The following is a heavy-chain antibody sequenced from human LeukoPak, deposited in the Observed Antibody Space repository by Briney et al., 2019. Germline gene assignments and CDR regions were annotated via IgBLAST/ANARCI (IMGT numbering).Heavy chain of an antibody. D-gene: IGHD1-14*01. CDR2: INPGGSSI. CDR1: GFTFSSYW. CDR3: ARSNQADDY. J-gene: IGHJ4*02. Sequence: PGGSVRLSCAASGFTFSSYWMHWVRQVPGKGLVWVARINPGGSSITYADSVKGRITISRDNAKNTLYLQMDSLRAEDTGVYYCARSNQADDYWGQGTLVTVSS. V-gene: IGHV3-74*01.